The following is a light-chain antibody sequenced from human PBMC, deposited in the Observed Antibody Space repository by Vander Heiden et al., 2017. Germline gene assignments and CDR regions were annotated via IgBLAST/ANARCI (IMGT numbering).Light chain of an antibody. Sequence: QSVLTRPPSVSEATGQTVTISCTGSSSNIGAGYDVHWYQQLPGTAPKILIYGNSNRPSGVPDRFSGSKSGTSASLAITGLQAEDDADYYCQSYDSSLSGVFGGGTKLTGL. CDR1: SSNIGAGYD. CDR2: GNS. V-gene: IGLV1-40*01. CDR3: QSYDSSLSGV. J-gene: IGLJ2*01.